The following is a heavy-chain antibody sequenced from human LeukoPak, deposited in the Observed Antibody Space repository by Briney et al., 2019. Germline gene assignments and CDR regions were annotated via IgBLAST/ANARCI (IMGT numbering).Heavy chain of an antibody. CDR2: IQDDESNK. J-gene: IGHJ6*03. CDR3: AKQMVERPHYYYMDV. D-gene: IGHD2-15*01. Sequence: GGSLRLSCAASGFIFSSFGMHWVRQAPGKGLEWVAFIQDDESNKFYADSVKGRFTISRGNSKNTLLLQMNSLRPEDTALYYCAKQMVERPHYYYMDVWGKGTTVTVSS. V-gene: IGHV3-30*02. CDR1: GFIFSSFG.